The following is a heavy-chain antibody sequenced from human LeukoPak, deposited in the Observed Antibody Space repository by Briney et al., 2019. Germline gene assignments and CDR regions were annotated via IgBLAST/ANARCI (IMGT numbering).Heavy chain of an antibody. CDR2: IIPIFGTA. CDR3: ARAVYYDSSGPRPYYFDY. V-gene: IGHV1-69*05. Sequence: AASVKVSCKASGGTLSSYAISWVRQAPGQGLEWMGGIIPIFGTADYAQKFQGRVTITTDESTSTAYMELSSLRSEDMAVYYCARAVYYDSSGPRPYYFDYWGQGTLVTVSS. CDR1: GGTLSSYA. D-gene: IGHD3-22*01. J-gene: IGHJ4*02.